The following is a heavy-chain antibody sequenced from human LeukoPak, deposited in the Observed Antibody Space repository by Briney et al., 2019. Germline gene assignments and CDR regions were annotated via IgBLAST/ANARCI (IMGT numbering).Heavy chain of an antibody. J-gene: IGHJ4*02. Sequence: GGSLRLSCSASGFTFDDYTMHWVRQAPGKGLEWVSLISWDGGSTYYADSVKGRFTISRDNSKNTLYLQMNSLRAEDTAVYYCAKAYSGPIVDYFDYWGQGTLVTVSS. CDR3: AKAYSGPIVDYFDY. D-gene: IGHD1-26*01. CDR1: GFTFDDYT. CDR2: ISWDGGST. V-gene: IGHV3-43*01.